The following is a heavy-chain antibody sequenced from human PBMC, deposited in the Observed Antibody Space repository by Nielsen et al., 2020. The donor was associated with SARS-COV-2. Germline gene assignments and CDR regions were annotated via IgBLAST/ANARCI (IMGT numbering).Heavy chain of an antibody. D-gene: IGHD2-15*01. CDR1: GFTFSDYY. CDR3: ANWGGLISSEQYCSGGSCYQGFDL. CDR2: ISSSSSYT. V-gene: IGHV3-11*06. J-gene: IGHJ2*01. Sequence: GESLKISCAASGFTFSDYYMSWIRQAPGKGLEWVSYISSSSSYTNYADSVKGRFTISRDNAKNSLYLQMNSLRAEDTAVYYCANWGGLISSEQYCSGGSCYQGFDLWGRGTLVTVSS.